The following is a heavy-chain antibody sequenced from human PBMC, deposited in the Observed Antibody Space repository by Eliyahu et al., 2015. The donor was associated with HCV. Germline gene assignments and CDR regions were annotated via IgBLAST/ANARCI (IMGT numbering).Heavy chain of an antibody. J-gene: IGHJ4*02. D-gene: IGHD3-10*01. Sequence: EVQLLESGGGLVQPGGSLRLSCAASGFTFSSYAMSWVRQAPGKGPEWVSGISDGGDHTFYIDSVKGRFTISRDNSRNTLYLQMNSLRAEDTAVYYCAKDQGTGTGTYSWGNFDYWGQGTLVTVSS. CDR3: AKDQGTGTGTYSWGNFDY. CDR1: GFTFSSYA. V-gene: IGHV3-23*01. CDR2: ISDGGDHT.